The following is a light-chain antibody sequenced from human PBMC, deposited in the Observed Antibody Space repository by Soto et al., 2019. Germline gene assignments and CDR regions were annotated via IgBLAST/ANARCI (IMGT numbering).Light chain of an antibody. CDR2: DVS. Sequence: QSALTQPASVSGSPGQSITISCTGTSSDVGGYNYVSWYQQHPGKAPKLMIYDVSNRPSGVSNRFSGSKSGNTASLTISGLQAEDEADYYCRSYTSSSTYVLGTGTKVTVL. CDR3: RSYTSSSTYV. CDR1: SSDVGGYNY. V-gene: IGLV2-14*01. J-gene: IGLJ1*01.